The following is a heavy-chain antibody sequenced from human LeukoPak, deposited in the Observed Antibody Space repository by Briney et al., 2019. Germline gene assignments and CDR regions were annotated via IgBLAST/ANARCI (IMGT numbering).Heavy chain of an antibody. CDR3: ARGYKYYDFWSGYSPSLFFDY. CDR2: INHSGST. J-gene: IGHJ4*02. Sequence: SGTLSLTCAVYGGSFSGYYWSWIRQPPGKGLEWIGEINHSGSTNYNPSLKSRVTISVDTSKNQYTLKLSSVTAADTAVYYCARGYKYYDFWSGYSPSLFFDYWGQGTLVTVSS. V-gene: IGHV4-34*01. CDR1: GGSFSGYY. D-gene: IGHD3-3*01.